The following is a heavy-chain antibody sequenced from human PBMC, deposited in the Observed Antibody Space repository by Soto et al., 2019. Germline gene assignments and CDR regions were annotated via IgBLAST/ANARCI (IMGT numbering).Heavy chain of an antibody. Sequence: TSETLSLTCAVYGGSFSGYYWSWIRQPPGKGLEWIGEINHSGSTNYNPSLKSRVTISVDTSKNQFSLKLSSVTAADTAVYYCARVAPGPYYYDSSGYYWGYYFDYWGQGTLVTVSS. CDR1: GGSFSGYY. CDR3: ARVAPGPYYYDSSGYYWGYYFDY. CDR2: INHSGST. J-gene: IGHJ4*02. V-gene: IGHV4-34*01. D-gene: IGHD3-22*01.